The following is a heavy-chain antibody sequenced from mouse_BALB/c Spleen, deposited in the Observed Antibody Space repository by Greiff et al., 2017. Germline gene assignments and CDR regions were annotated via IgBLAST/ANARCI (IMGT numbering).Heavy chain of an antibody. Sequence: DVKLVESGGGLVKPGGSLKLSCAASGFTFSDYYMYWVRQTPEKRLEWVATISDGGSYTYYPDSVKGRFTISRDNAKNNLYLQMSSLKSEDTAMYYCAREASYRYDGAMDYWGQGTSVTVSS. CDR2: ISDGGSYT. D-gene: IGHD2-14*01. J-gene: IGHJ4*01. CDR1: GFTFSDYY. CDR3: AREASYRYDGAMDY. V-gene: IGHV5-4*02.